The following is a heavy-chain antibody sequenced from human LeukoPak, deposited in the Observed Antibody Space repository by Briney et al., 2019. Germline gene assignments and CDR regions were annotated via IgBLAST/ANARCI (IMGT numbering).Heavy chain of an antibody. CDR1: DGSFSCYY. J-gene: IGHJ5*02. CDR3: ARRATYNPMRLYNWFDP. Sequence: SETLSLTCAVYDGSFSCYYWSLIRQAPGKGLELSGDFNHSWSTTYNPSLKSRVTISVDTSNRQSSLPLSSVTAADTAVYYCARRATYNPMRLYNWFDPWGQGTLVTVSS. V-gene: IGHV4-34*01. D-gene: IGHD2-2*01. CDR2: FNHSWST.